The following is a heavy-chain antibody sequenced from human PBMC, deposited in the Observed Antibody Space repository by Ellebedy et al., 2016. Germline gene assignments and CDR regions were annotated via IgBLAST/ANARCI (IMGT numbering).Heavy chain of an antibody. D-gene: IGHD4-17*01. V-gene: IGHV3-72*01. J-gene: IGHJ4*02. CDR3: ARVQYGDSLD. CDR1: GFLFIDHY. Sequence: GGSLRLSXAASGFLFIDHYLDWVRQAPGKGLEWVGRSIKKPDFHTTEYAASVKGRFIISIDDSKNSLYLQMNGLKPEDTAVYYCARVQYGDSLDWGQGTLVTVSS. CDR2: SIKKPDFHTT.